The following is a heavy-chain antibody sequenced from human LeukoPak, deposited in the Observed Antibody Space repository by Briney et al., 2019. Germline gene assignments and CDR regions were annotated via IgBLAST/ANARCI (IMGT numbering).Heavy chain of an antibody. CDR2: ITESSSYR. CDR1: GFTFSSYS. D-gene: IGHD1-1*01. V-gene: IGHV3-21*01. Sequence: GGSLRLSCAASGFTFSSYSMNWVRQAPGKGLEWVSSITESSSYRCYADSVKGRCTISRDNAKNSLYLQMNDLRAEDTAVYYCARDLSPATGTTLEAFDIWGQGTMVTVSS. CDR3: ARDLSPATGTTLEAFDI. J-gene: IGHJ3*02.